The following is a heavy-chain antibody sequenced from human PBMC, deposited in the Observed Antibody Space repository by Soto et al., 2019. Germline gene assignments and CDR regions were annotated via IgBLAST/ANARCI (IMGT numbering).Heavy chain of an antibody. CDR3: ARDNRIAARRDFDY. J-gene: IGHJ4*02. V-gene: IGHV4-61*01. Sequence: SETLSLTCTVSGGSVSSGSYYWSWIRQPPGKGLEWIGYIYYSGSTNYNPSLKSRVTISVDTSKNQFSLKLSSVTAADTAVYYCARDNRIAARRDFDYWGQGTLVTVSS. CDR2: IYYSGST. D-gene: IGHD6-6*01. CDR1: GGSVSSGSYY.